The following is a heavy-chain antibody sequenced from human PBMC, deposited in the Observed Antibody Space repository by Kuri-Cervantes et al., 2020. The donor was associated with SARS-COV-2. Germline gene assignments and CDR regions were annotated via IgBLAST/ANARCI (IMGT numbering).Heavy chain of an antibody. Sequence: GGSLRLSCAASGFTVSSNEMSWVRQAPGKGLEWVSAISGSGGSTYYADSVKGRFTISRDNSKNTLYLQMNSLRAEDTAVYYCAKDFGTYYDSSGYLKYWGQGTLVTSPQ. J-gene: IGHJ1*01. D-gene: IGHD3-22*01. CDR2: ISGSGGST. V-gene: IGHV3-23*01. CDR3: AKDFGTYYDSSGYLKY. CDR1: GFTVSSNE.